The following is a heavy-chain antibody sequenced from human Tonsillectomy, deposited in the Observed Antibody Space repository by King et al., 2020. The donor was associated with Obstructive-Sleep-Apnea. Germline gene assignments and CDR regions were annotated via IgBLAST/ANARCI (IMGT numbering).Heavy chain of an antibody. J-gene: IGHJ4*02. CDR1: GGSISSGGYY. V-gene: IGHV4-31*03. CDR3: ARDGSGSYYKPFY. Sequence: VQLQESGPGLVTPSQTLSLTCTVSGGSISSGGYYWSWIRQHPGKGLEWIGYIYYSGSTYYNPSLKSRVTISVDTSKNQFSLKLSSVTAADTAVYYCARDGSGSYYKPFYWGQGTLVTVSS. CDR2: IYYSGST. D-gene: IGHD3-10*01.